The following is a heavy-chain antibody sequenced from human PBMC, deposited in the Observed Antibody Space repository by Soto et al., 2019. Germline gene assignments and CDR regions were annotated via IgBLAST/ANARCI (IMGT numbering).Heavy chain of an antibody. V-gene: IGHV4-59*01. J-gene: IGHJ5*02. Sequence: PSETLSLTCTVSGGSISSYYWSWIRQPQVKGLEWSGYIYNSGSTNYNPSLKSRVTISVDTSKNQFSLKLSYVTAEDTAVYYWARLTGTYYFDPWGQGTLVTVSS. CDR1: GGSISSYY. CDR3: ARLTGTYYFDP. CDR2: IYNSGST. D-gene: IGHD3-10*01.